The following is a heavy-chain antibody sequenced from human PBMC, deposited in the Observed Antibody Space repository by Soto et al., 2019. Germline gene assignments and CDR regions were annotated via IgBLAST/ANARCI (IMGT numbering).Heavy chain of an antibody. Sequence: SETLSLTCTVSGGSVSSGSYYWSWIRQPPGKGLEWIGYIYYSGSTNYNPSLKSRVTISVDTSKNQFSLKLSSVTAADTAVYYCASGYNPWYFDYWGQGTLVTVSS. J-gene: IGHJ4*02. D-gene: IGHD5-18*01. CDR1: GGSVSSGSYY. V-gene: IGHV4-61*01. CDR3: ASGYNPWYFDY. CDR2: IYYSGST.